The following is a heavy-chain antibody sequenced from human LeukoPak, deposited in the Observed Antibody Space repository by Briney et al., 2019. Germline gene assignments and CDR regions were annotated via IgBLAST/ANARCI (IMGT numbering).Heavy chain of an antibody. CDR2: IKQDGSEK. CDR3: ARLETTPYYFDY. V-gene: IGHV3-7*01. Sequence: GGSLRLSCAASGFTFSSYWMSWVRRAPGKRPEWAANIKQDGSEKYYVDSVKGRFTISRDSAKNSLYLQMNSLRAEDTAVYYCARLETTPYYFDYWGQGTLVTVSS. J-gene: IGHJ4*02. CDR1: GFTFSSYW. D-gene: IGHD1-1*01.